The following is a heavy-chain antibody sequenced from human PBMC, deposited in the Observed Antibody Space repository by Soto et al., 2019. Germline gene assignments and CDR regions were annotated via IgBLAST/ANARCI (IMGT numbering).Heavy chain of an antibody. V-gene: IGHV3-30*02. CDR1: GFTFRGYG. Sequence: GGPLRFPCPASGFTFRGYGLHGVRQAPGRGLEWVKFILHDGGNQYNADSVKGRFTNARYNFKNAVYLQMNSLRAEDTALDYWAKYPLIRAPGAGPGARAFDYWGQGSQVTVSS. CDR2: ILHDGGNQ. CDR3: AKYPLIRAPGAGPGARAFDY. D-gene: IGHD1-26*01. J-gene: IGHJ4*02.